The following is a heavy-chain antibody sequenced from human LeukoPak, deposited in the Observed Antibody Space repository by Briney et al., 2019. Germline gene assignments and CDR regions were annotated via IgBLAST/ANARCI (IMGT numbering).Heavy chain of an antibody. V-gene: IGHV1-69*13. CDR3: ARDRYYGSGSYYSLDY. Sequence: SVKVSCKASGGTFISYAISWVRQAPGQGLEWMGGIIPIFGTANYAQKFQGRVTITADESTSTAYMELSSLRSEDTAVYYCARDRYYGSGSYYSLDYWGQGTLVTVSS. CDR2: IIPIFGTA. D-gene: IGHD3-10*01. J-gene: IGHJ4*02. CDR1: GGTFISYA.